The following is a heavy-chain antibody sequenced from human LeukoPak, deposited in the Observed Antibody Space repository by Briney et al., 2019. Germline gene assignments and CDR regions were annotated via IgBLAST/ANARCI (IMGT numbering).Heavy chain of an antibody. V-gene: IGHV1-8*01. CDR2: MNPNSGNT. CDR1: GYTFTSYD. J-gene: IGHJ4*02. Sequence: ASVKVSCKDSGYTFTSYDINWVRQATGQGLEWMGWMNPNSGNTGYAQKFQGRVTMTRNTSISTAYMELSSLRSEDTAVYYCARGRGYSYLGLYYYDSSGYYGDYWGQGTLVTVSS. CDR3: ARGRGYSYLGLYYYDSSGYYGDY. D-gene: IGHD3-22*01.